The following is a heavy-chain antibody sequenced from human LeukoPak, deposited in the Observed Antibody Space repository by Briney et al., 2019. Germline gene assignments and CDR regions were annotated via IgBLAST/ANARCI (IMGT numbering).Heavy chain of an antibody. CDR1: GYTFTGYH. V-gene: IGHV1-2*06. Sequence: GASVKVSCKASGYTFTGYHMHWVRQAPGQGLKWMGRINPNSGDTNYAQKFQGRVTMTRDTSISTAYVELSRLRSDDTAVYYCARDYCSSTSCLFDYWGQGTLVTVSS. J-gene: IGHJ4*02. CDR3: ARDYCSSTSCLFDY. D-gene: IGHD2-2*01. CDR2: INPNSGDT.